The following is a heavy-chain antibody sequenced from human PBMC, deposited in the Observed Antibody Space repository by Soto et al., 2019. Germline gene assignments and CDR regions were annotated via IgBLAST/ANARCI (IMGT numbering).Heavy chain of an antibody. CDR2: IYPGDSNT. CDR3: ARGVGGNLVYFDY. V-gene: IGHV5-51*01. CDR1: GYRVTIYW. J-gene: IGHJ4*02. D-gene: IGHD2-15*01. Sequence: GESPKIPCKGAGYRVTIYWIACVRQMSGKGLEWMGIIYPGDSNTIYSPSFQGQVTISADKAISTAYLQRSSRQAPDTAMAYCARGVGGNLVYFDYWGQGALVTVSS.